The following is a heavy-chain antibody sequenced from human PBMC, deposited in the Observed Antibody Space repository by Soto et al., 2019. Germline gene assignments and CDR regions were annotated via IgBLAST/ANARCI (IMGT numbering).Heavy chain of an antibody. CDR1: GFTFSIYS. CDR2: ISSTSSTI. D-gene: IGHD3-16*02. CDR3: AKESPTTVGGVIVPAYNV. J-gene: IGHJ6*04. Sequence: GGSLRLSCVASGFTFSIYSMNWVRQAPGKGMEWVSYISSTSSTIYYADSVKGRFTISRDNGKNSRYLQMNSLRAEDTAVYYCAKESPTTVGGVIVPAYNVWGKGTTSPSPQ. V-gene: IGHV3-48*01.